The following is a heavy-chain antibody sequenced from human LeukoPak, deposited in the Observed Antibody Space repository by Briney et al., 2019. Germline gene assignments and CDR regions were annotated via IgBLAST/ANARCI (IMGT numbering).Heavy chain of an antibody. V-gene: IGHV3-23*01. D-gene: IGHD2-15*01. CDR1: GFTFSSYA. J-gene: IGHJ5*02. CDR3: ARAGGYCSGGSCYRGYSWFDP. Sequence: PGASLRLSCAASGFTFSSYAMSWVRQAPGKGLEWVSAISGSGGSTYYADSVKGRFTISRDNSKNTLYLQMNSLRVEDTAVYYCARAGGYCSGGSCYRGYSWFDPWGQGTLVTVSS. CDR2: ISGSGGST.